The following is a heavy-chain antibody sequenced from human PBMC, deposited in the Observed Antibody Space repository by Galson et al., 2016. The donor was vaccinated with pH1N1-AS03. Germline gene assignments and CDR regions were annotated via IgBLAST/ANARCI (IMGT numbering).Heavy chain of an antibody. D-gene: IGHD2-2*01. Sequence: SLRLSCAASGFTFSTYCMSWVRQAPGKGLEWVANIKKDESEKFYVDSLKGRFTISRDNAKNSLYLQMSSLRAEDTAIYYCARGAPGDHLLSPLWNWGQGTLVTVSS. J-gene: IGHJ4*02. CDR2: IKKDESEK. CDR3: ARGAPGDHLLSPLWN. V-gene: IGHV3-7*01. CDR1: GFTFSTYC.